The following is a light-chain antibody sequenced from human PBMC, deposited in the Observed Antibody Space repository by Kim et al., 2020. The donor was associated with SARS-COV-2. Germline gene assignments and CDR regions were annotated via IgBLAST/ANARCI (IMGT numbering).Light chain of an antibody. V-gene: IGLV1-47*01. CDR1: TSNIGTKD. CDR2: RNN. Sequence: GQRANMFCSGSTSNIGTKDVPGYQQFPGTAPKVLINRNNQRPSGVPDRFSGFKSGTSASLAISGLRPEDEAYYYCAVWDDSLSGRVFGGGTQLTVL. J-gene: IGLJ3*02. CDR3: AVWDDSLSGRV.